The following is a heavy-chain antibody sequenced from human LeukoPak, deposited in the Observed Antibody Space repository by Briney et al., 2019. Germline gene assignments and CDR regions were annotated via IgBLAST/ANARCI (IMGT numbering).Heavy chain of an antibody. D-gene: IGHD1-14*01. CDR3: ARLITPARSYWYYMDV. Sequence: GGSLRLSCAASGFTFSDSYMTWIRQAPGKGLEWVSYITNTGNSMEYVDSVKGRFTTSRDNSKNSLYLQMNSLRAEDTAVYYCARLITPARSYWYYMDVWGKGTTVTVSS. CDR1: GFTFSDSY. V-gene: IGHV3-11*04. J-gene: IGHJ6*03. CDR2: ITNTGNSM.